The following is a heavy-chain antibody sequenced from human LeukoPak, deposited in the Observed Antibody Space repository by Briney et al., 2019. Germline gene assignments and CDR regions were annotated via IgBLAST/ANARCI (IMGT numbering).Heavy chain of an antibody. Sequence: ASVKVSCKASGYTFTSYGVSWVRQAPGQGLEWMGWISAYNGNRNYAQKLQGRVTMTTDASTSTAYMELRSLRSDDTAVYYCARVRRRAIIGATANWFDPWGQGTLVTVSS. CDR3: ARVRRRAIIGATANWFDP. CDR2: ISAYNGNR. D-gene: IGHD6-13*01. CDR1: GYTFTSYG. V-gene: IGHV1-18*01. J-gene: IGHJ5*02.